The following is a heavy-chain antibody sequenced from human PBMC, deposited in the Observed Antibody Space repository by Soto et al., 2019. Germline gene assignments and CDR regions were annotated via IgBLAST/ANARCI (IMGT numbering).Heavy chain of an antibody. D-gene: IGHD3-10*01. CDR1: GYTFTSYD. CDR3: ARVSLWFGEDWFDP. V-gene: IGHV1-8*01. CDR2: MNPNSGNT. Sequence: GASVKVSCKASGYTFTSYDINWVRQATGQGLEWMGWMNPNSGNTGYAQKFQGRVTMTRNTSISTAYMELSSLRSEDTAVYYCARVSLWFGEDWFDPWGQGTLVTVSS. J-gene: IGHJ5*02.